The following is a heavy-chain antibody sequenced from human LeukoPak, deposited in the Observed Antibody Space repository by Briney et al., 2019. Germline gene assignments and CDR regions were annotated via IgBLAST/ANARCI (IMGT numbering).Heavy chain of an antibody. D-gene: IGHD4-17*01. J-gene: IGHJ3*02. Sequence: SETLSLTCAVYGGSFSGYYWSCIGQPPGKGLEWIGEINHSGSTNYNPSLKSRVTISVDTSKNQFSLKLSSVTAADTAVYYCARTATPTTVTPNAFDIWGQGTMVTVSS. CDR2: INHSGST. CDR3: ARTATPTTVTPNAFDI. V-gene: IGHV4-34*01. CDR1: GGSFSGYY.